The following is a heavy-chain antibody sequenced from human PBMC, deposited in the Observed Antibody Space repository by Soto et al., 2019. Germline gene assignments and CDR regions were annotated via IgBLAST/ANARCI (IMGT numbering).Heavy chain of an antibody. CDR2: IYYTGKT. CDR3: RRDLTTNANCIDP. V-gene: IGHV4-30-4*01. Sequence: PSETLSLTCSVSGDYIHVGGYYWTWIRQRPGKGLEWMGYIYYTGKTYYNPSLESRLTMSVDRSKNQFSLRLTSVTAADTAVYFCRRDLTTNANCIDPWGQGTLLTVSS. CDR1: GDYIHVGGYY. D-gene: IGHD2-2*01. J-gene: IGHJ5*02.